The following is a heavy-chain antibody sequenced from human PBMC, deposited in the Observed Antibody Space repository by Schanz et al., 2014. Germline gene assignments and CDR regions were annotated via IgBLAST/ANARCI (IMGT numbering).Heavy chain of an antibody. J-gene: IGHJ6*02. CDR1: GYTLKNYG. D-gene: IGHD3-10*01. CDR2: ISDYNGKT. V-gene: IGHV1-18*01. Sequence: QAQLMQSGLELKRPGASVKVSCTASGYTLKNYGISWVRQAPGLGLEWMGWISDYNGKTNYAQKFQDRVIMSTDRSSSTAYLELRSLTSDDSAIYYCARHRFGVFYYGLDVWGQGTTILVSS. CDR3: ARHRFGVFYYGLDV.